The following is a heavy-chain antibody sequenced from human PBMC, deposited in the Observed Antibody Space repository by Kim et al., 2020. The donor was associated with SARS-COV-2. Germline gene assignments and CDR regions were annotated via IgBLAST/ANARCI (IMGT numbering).Heavy chain of an antibody. CDR3: AKDMRSRLGKNYYGSGSYHTYYYYYGMDV. V-gene: IGHV3-43*02. CDR2: ISGDGGST. D-gene: IGHD3-10*01. Sequence: GGSLRLSCAASGFTFDDYAMHWVRQAPGKGLEWVSLISGDGGSTYYADSVKGRFTISRDNSKNSLYLQMNSLRTEDTALYYCAKDMRSRLGKNYYGSGSYHTYYYYYGMDVWGQGTTVTVSS. CDR1: GFTFDDYA. J-gene: IGHJ6*02.